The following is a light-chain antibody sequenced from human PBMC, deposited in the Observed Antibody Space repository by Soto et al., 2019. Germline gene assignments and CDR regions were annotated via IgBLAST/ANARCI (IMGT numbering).Light chain of an antibody. CDR2: GAS. J-gene: IGKJ5*01. CDR3: QQYGTAPIT. Sequence: EIVLTQSPGTLSLSPGERATLSCRASQSVSSSYLAWYQQKPGQAPRLLIYGASSRATGIPDRFSGSGSGTDFTLTISRLEPEDSAMYYCQQYGTAPITFGQGTRLETK. V-gene: IGKV3-20*01. CDR1: QSVSSSY.